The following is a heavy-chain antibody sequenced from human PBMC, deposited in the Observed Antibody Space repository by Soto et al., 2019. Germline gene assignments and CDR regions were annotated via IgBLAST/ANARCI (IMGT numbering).Heavy chain of an antibody. CDR2: IWSDGGKK. D-gene: IGHD2-2*01. CDR1: GFNFNFYG. J-gene: IGHJ3*01. V-gene: IGHV3-33*01. Sequence: QVQLVESGGGVVQPGRSLRLSCAASGFNFNFYGMHWVRQAPGKGLEWVALIWSDGGKKYYADSVKGRFTISRDNSKNTLYLQMGSLRDEDTAVYYCARGGYDSTTHVFDLWGQGTMVTAS. CDR3: ARGGYDSTTHVFDL.